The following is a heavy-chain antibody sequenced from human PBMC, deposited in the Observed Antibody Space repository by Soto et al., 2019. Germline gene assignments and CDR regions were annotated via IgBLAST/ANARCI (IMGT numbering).Heavy chain of an antibody. Sequence: AGSLRLSFAASGFTFSSYGMHWVRQAPGKGLEWVAVISYDGSNKYYADAVKGRFTISRDNSKNTLYLQMNSLRAEDTAVYYCAKDRGDLAPDFDYWGQGTLVTVSS. CDR2: ISYDGSNK. J-gene: IGHJ4*02. CDR3: AKDRGDLAPDFDY. D-gene: IGHD2-21*02. CDR1: GFTFSSYG. V-gene: IGHV3-30*18.